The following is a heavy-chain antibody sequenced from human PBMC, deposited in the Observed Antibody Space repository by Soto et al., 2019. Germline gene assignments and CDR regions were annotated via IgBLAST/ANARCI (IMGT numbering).Heavy chain of an antibody. CDR2: INHSGST. J-gene: IGHJ4*02. Sequence: SETLSLTCAVYGGSFGGYYWSWTRQPPGKGLEWIGEINHSGSTNYNPSLKSRVTISVDTSKNQFSLKLSSVTAADTAVYYCARGSAVTYYYGSGSYGGRYYFDYWGQGTLVTVSS. CDR3: ARGSAVTYYYGSGSYGGRYYFDY. CDR1: GGSFGGYY. V-gene: IGHV4-34*01. D-gene: IGHD3-10*01.